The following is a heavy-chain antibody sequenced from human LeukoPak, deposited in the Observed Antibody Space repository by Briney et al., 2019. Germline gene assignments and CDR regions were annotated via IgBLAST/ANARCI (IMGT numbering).Heavy chain of an antibody. CDR2: ISSSSSTI. CDR1: GFTFSSYS. Sequence: PGGSLRLSCAASGFTFSSYSMNWVRQAPGKGLEWVSYISSSSSTIYYADSVKGRFTISRDNAKNSLYLQMNSLRAEDTAVYYCARDLVALGTKTVDYWGQGTLVTVSS. D-gene: IGHD7-27*01. J-gene: IGHJ4*02. CDR3: ARDLVALGTKTVDY. V-gene: IGHV3-48*01.